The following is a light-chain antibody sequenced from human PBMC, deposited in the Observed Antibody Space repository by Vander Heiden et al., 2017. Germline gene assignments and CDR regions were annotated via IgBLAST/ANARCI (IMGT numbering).Light chain of an antibody. CDR3: QQYASSRT. V-gene: IGKV3-20*01. CDR2: DVS. J-gene: IGKJ1*01. CDR1: RSVSSRF. Sequence: VFTQSPGTLSLSPGERATLSCRASRSVSSRFLAWYQQKPGQAPRLLVYDVSTRATGIPDRCSGSGSGKDFTLTIRRLEPEDSAVYYWQQYASSRTFGQGTKVEI.